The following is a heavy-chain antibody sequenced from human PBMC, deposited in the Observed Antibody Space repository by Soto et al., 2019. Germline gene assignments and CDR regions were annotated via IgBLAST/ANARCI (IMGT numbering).Heavy chain of an antibody. D-gene: IGHD6-13*01. CDR2: INHSGST. V-gene: IGHV4-34*01. CDR1: GGSFSGYY. Sequence: QVQLQQWGAGLLKPSETLSLTCAVYGGSFSGYYWSWIRQPPGKGLEWIGEINHSGSTNYNPSLKSRVTISVDTSKNQFSLKLSSVTAADTAVYYCARGQGRGIAAAGQIKTNNWFDPWGQGTLVTVSS. CDR3: ARGQGRGIAAAGQIKTNNWFDP. J-gene: IGHJ5*02.